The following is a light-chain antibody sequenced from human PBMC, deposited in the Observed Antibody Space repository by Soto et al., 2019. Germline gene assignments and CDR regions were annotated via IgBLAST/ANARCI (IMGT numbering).Light chain of an antibody. CDR2: GAS. J-gene: IGKJ1*01. Sequence: EIVLTQSPGSLSLSPGQRATLSCRASQSVDTTFFAWYQKKPGQAPRLLIYGASKRATGIPDRVSGSGSGTDFTLIIRRLEPEDFAVSYCQQYMSSVTFGQGTKVEIK. CDR3: QQYMSSVT. CDR1: QSVDTTF. V-gene: IGKV3-20*01.